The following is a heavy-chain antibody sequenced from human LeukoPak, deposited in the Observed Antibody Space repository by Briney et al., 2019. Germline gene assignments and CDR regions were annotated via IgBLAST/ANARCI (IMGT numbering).Heavy chain of an antibody. V-gene: IGHV3-53*01. Sequence: GGSLRLSCAASVFTLSINYMNCVRRPPGKGLEWVSVIYNDGSTYYADSVKGRFTFSRDNSKNTLYLQMNSLRVEDTAIYYCARGSTPRPYGDLGYYMDVWGKGTTATVSS. CDR1: VFTLSINY. D-gene: IGHD7-27*01. CDR3: ARGSTPRPYGDLGYYMDV. J-gene: IGHJ6*03. CDR2: IYNDGST.